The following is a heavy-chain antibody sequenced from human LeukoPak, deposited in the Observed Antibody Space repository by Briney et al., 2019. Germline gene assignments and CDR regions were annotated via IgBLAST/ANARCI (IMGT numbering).Heavy chain of an antibody. V-gene: IGHV5-10-1*01. J-gene: IGHJ4*02. CDR2: IIPSDSYT. CDR1: GYSFTSYW. CDR3: ARHGVGYCSSTSCYTGDY. Sequence: PGESLRISCKGSGYSFTSYWISWVRQMPGKGLEWMGRIIPSDSYTNYSPSFQGHVTISADKSISTAYLQWSSLKASDTAMYYCARHGVGYCSSTSCYTGDYWGQGTLVTVSS. D-gene: IGHD2-2*02.